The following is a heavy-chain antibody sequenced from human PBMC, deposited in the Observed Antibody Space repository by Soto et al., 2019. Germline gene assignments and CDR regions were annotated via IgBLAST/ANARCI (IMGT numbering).Heavy chain of an antibody. D-gene: IGHD2-21*02. Sequence: QVQLVQSGAEVKKPGASVKVSCKASGYTFTNFYVHWVRQAPGQGLEWMGRINPSGGSTSYAQRVQGRVTMTRDTSTSTVYMQLRSLRSEDTAVYFCARGGSVVVVTDGFGYWGQGTLVTVSS. J-gene: IGHJ4*02. CDR2: INPSGGST. CDR3: ARGGSVVVVTDGFGY. V-gene: IGHV1-46*03. CDR1: GYTFTNFY.